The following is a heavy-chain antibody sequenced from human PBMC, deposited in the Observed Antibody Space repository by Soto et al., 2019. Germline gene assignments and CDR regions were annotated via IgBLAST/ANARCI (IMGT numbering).Heavy chain of an antibody. D-gene: IGHD2-21*01. Sequence: GASVKVSCKASGYTFTSYAMHWVRQAPGQRLEWMGWINAGNGNTKYLQKFQGRVTITRDTSASTAYMELSSLRSEDTAVYYCARSIVVVNVLDYWGQGTLVTVSS. CDR1: GYTFTSYA. J-gene: IGHJ4*02. CDR3: ARSIVVVNVLDY. V-gene: IGHV1-3*01. CDR2: INAGNGNT.